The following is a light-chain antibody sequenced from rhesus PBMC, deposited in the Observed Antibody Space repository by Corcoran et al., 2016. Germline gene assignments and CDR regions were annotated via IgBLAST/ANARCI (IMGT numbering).Light chain of an antibody. J-gene: IGKJ2*01. CDR3: MQALEFPYS. Sequence: GIAYLDWYLQKPGQSPQFLISEVSNRASGVPDRFSGSGSDTDFTLKIARVEAEDVGVYYCMQALEFPYSFGHGTKVEIK. V-gene: IGKV2-104*02. CDR2: EVS. CDR1: GIAY.